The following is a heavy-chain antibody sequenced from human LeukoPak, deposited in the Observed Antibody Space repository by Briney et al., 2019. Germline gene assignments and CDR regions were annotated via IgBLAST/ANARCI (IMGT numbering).Heavy chain of an antibody. Sequence: ASVKVSCKAYGYTFTGYYVLWVRQAPGQGLEWMGGIIPIFGTANYAQKFQGRVTITTDESTSTAYMELSSLRSEDTAVYYCARGVRHWGQGTLVTVSS. CDR1: GYTFTGYY. J-gene: IGHJ4*02. CDR2: IIPIFGTA. V-gene: IGHV1-69*05. CDR3: ARGVRH. D-gene: IGHD1-1*01.